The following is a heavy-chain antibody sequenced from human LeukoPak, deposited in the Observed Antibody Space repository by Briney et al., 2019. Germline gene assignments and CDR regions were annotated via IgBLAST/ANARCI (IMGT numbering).Heavy chain of an antibody. CDR2: IYYSGST. D-gene: IGHD6-13*01. V-gene: IGHV4-59*01. J-gene: IGHJ2*01. CDR1: GVSISSYY. Sequence: SETLSLTCTVSGVSISSYYWSWIRQPPGKGLEWIGYIYYSGSTNYNPSLKSRVTISVDTSKNQFSLKLSSVTAADTAVYYCAREVAAAYWYFDLWGRGTLVTVSS. CDR3: AREVAAAYWYFDL.